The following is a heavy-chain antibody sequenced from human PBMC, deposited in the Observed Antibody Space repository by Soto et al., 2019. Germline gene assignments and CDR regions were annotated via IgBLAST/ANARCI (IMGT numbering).Heavy chain of an antibody. D-gene: IGHD3-3*01. CDR3: AGVRMTILGVAMGTNWFDP. Sequence: QVQLVQSGAEVKKPGASVKVSCKAAGYIFSDYYIHWVRQAPGQGLEWMGWINPKSGASDYAQKFQGRVTMTRDTSISTVDMDLSRLRTDDTAVYYCAGVRMTILGVAMGTNWFDPWGQGTLVTVSS. J-gene: IGHJ5*02. CDR1: GYIFSDYY. V-gene: IGHV1-2*02. CDR2: INPKSGAS.